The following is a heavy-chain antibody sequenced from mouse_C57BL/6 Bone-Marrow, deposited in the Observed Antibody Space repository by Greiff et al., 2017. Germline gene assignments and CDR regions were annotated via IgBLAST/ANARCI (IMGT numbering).Heavy chain of an antibody. J-gene: IGHJ3*01. CDR2: IYPRSGNT. CDR1: GYTFTSYG. CDR3: ARSGDYDVGFAY. Sequence: QVQLQESGAELARPGASVKLSCKASGYTFTSYGISWVKQRTGQGLEWIGEIYPRSGNTYYNEKFKGKATLTADKSSSTAYMELRSLTSEDSAVYFCARSGDYDVGFAYWGQGTLVTVSA. D-gene: IGHD2-4*01. V-gene: IGHV1-81*01.